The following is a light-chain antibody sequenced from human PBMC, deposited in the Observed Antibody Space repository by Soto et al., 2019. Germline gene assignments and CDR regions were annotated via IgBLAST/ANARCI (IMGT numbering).Light chain of an antibody. Sequence: EIVLTQSPATLSLSPGERATLSCRASQSVSDYLAWYQQKPGQPPRLLIYDASKRATGIPPRFSGSGSTTDFTLTISSLEPEDFAVYYCHQYGSSPSTFGQGTKVDIK. J-gene: IGKJ1*01. CDR1: QSVSDY. CDR3: HQYGSSPST. V-gene: IGKV3-11*01. CDR2: DAS.